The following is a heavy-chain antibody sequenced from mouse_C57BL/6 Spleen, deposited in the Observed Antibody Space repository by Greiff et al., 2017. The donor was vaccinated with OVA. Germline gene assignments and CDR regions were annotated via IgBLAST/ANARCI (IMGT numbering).Heavy chain of an antibody. CDR2: ISSGGSYT. V-gene: IGHV5-6*02. CDR1: GFTFSSYG. J-gene: IGHJ4*01. CDR3: ARQIKGDYYAMDY. Sequence: EVKLVESGGDLVKPGGSLKLSCAASGFTFSSYGMSWVRQTPDKRLEWVATISSGGSYTYYPDSVKGRFTIYRDNAKNTLYLQMSSLKSEDTAMYYCARQIKGDYYAMDYWGQGTSVTVSS. D-gene: IGHD1-3*01.